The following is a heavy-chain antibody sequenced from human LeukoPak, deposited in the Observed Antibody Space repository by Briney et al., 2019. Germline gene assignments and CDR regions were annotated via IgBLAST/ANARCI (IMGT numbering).Heavy chain of an antibody. CDR2: VYYSGST. J-gene: IGHJ4*02. CDR1: GGSISSYY. Sequence: SETLSLTCTVSGGSISSYYWSWIRQPPGKGLEWLGYVYYSGSTSYKPSLKSRVTISVDTSKNQFSLKLSSVTAADTAVYYCARVPRGYYYDSSGYFDYWGXGTLVTVSS. V-gene: IGHV4-59*12. D-gene: IGHD3-22*01. CDR3: ARVPRGYYYDSSGYFDY.